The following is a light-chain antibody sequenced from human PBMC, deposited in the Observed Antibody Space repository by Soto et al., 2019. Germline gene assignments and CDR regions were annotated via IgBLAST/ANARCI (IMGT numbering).Light chain of an antibody. CDR2: DAS. Sequence: EIVLTQSPATLSLSPGERATLSCRASQSVSSYLACYQQKPGQAPRLLIYDASNRATGIPARFSGSGSGTDFTLTISSLEPEDFAVYYCQQRSNWSYTFGQGTKVDIK. CDR1: QSVSSY. CDR3: QQRSNWSYT. J-gene: IGKJ2*01. V-gene: IGKV3-11*01.